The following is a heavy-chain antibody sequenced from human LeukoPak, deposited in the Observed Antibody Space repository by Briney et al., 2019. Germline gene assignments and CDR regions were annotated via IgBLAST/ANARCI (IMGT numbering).Heavy chain of an antibody. J-gene: IGHJ3*02. V-gene: IGHV3-30-3*01. CDR2: ISYDGSNK. CDR1: GFTFSSYA. Sequence: GGPLRLSCAASGFTFSSYAMHWVRQAPGKGLEWVAVISYDGSNKYYADSVKGRFTISRDNSKNTLYLQMNSLRAEDTAVYYCARGSYCGGDCYDAFDIWGQGTMVTVSS. D-gene: IGHD2-21*01. CDR3: ARGSYCGGDCYDAFDI.